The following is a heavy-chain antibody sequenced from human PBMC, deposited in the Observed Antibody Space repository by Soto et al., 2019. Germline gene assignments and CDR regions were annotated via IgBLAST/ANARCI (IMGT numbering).Heavy chain of an antibody. CDR3: ARGGRSDTKYQYFDY. CDR1: GFTFSAYW. Sequence: EVQLVESGGGLVQTGRSLRLSCAASGFTFSAYWTTWSRQAPGKGLEWVASIKEDGSEQYYMDSVKGRFTISRDNAKNSLYLQMTSLRAEDTAVYYCARGGRSDTKYQYFDYWGQGTQVTVST. J-gene: IGHJ4*02. CDR2: IKEDGSEQ. V-gene: IGHV3-7*01. D-gene: IGHD2-2*01.